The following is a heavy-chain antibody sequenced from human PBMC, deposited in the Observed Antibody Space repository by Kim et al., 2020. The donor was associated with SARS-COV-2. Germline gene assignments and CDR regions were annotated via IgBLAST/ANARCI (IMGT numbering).Heavy chain of an antibody. CDR3: ARGPLGRRGDNWFDP. J-gene: IGHJ5*02. CDR2: INHSGST. D-gene: IGHD7-27*01. V-gene: IGHV4-34*01. Sequence: SETLSLTCAVYGGSFSGYYWSWIRQPPGKGLEWIGEINHSGSTNYNPSLKSRVTISVDTSKNQFSLKLSSVTAADTAVYYCARGPLGRRGDNWFDPWGQG. CDR1: GGSFSGYY.